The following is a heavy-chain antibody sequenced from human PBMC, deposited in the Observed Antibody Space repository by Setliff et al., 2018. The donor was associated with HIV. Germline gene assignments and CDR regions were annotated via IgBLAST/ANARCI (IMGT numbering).Heavy chain of an antibody. CDR2: VYYSGST. Sequence: SATLSLTCTASGGSISSSGPGYYWGWVRQAPGGGLEWIGSVYYSGSTYYNPSLKSRVTISLDTSKNQLSLRLTSMTAADTAVYYCARSQPDTIFGVVIFDYWGQGKMVTVSS. V-gene: IGHV4-39*01. CDR3: ARSQPDTIFGVVIFDY. CDR1: GGSISSSGPGYY. D-gene: IGHD3-3*01. J-gene: IGHJ4*02.